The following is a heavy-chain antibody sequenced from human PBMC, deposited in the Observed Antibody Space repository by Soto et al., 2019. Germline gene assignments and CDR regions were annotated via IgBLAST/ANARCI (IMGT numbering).Heavy chain of an antibody. V-gene: IGHV4-59*12. Sequence: QVVLQESGPGLVKPSETLSLTCSVSGRSITSYYWSWVRQPPGTGLEWIGYIYDNGITSQNPSLKSRVPMSADTSQNQFSLKLTSVTGADTAVYYCARTYDSNGYANEFDSWGQGILVTVTS. D-gene: IGHD3-22*01. CDR1: GRSITSYY. CDR2: IYDNGIT. J-gene: IGHJ4*02. CDR3: ARTYDSNGYANEFDS.